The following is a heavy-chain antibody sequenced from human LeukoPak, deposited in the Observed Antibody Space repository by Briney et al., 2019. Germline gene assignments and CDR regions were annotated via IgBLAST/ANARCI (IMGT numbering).Heavy chain of an antibody. V-gene: IGHV4-34*01. CDR1: GGSFSGYY. Sequence: SETLSLTCAVYGGSFSGYYWSWIRQPPGKGLEWIGEINHSGSTNYNPSLKSRVTISVDTSKNQFSLKLSSVTAADTAVYYCARDLLEGAYDTTRDGMDVWGQGTTVTVSS. D-gene: IGHD3-22*01. CDR3: ARDLLEGAYDTTRDGMDV. J-gene: IGHJ6*02. CDR2: INHSGST.